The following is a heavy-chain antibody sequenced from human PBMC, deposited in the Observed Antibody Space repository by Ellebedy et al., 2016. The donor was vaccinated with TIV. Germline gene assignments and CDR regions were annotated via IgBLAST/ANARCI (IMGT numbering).Heavy chain of an antibody. J-gene: IGHJ3*01. V-gene: IGHV3-7*01. D-gene: IGHD4-17*01. CDR2: IRLDGSDK. CDR1: RFNFNSYW. CDR3: ATDGSYGDYLSPTHAFVF. Sequence: GESLKISCAASRFNFNSYWMSWVRQPPGKGLEWVANIRLDGSDKYYVDSVKGRFTVSRDNAKNSLYLQMTSLRADDTAVYYCATDGSYGDYLSPTHAFVFWGQGTLVTVSS.